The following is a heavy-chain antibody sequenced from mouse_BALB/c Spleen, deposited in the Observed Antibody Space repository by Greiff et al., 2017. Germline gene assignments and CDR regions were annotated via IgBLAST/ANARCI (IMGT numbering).Heavy chain of an antibody. CDR1: GYSITSDYA. V-gene: IGHV3-2*02. CDR3: ARSGSRWGY. Sequence: EVQRVESGPGLVKPSQSLSLTCTVTGYSITSDYAWNWFRQFPGNKLEWMGYISYSGSTSYNPSLKSRISITRDTSKNQFFLQLNSVTTEDTATYYCARSGSRWGYWGQGTTLTVSS. J-gene: IGHJ2*01. CDR2: ISYSGST. D-gene: IGHD1-1*01.